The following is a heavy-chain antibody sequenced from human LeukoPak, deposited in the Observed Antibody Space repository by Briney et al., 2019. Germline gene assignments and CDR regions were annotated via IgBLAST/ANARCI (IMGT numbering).Heavy chain of an antibody. Sequence: GGSLRLSCAASGFTFSDYYMSWVRQVPGKGLEWVSYVSETGSGTDYVDSVKGRFTISRDNAKNPLYLQMYSLRAEDTAVYYCARDLYSGSSPFDFWGQGTLVTVSS. J-gene: IGHJ4*02. V-gene: IGHV3-11*06. CDR3: ARDLYSGSSPFDF. CDR1: GFTFSDYY. D-gene: IGHD1-26*01. CDR2: VSETGSGT.